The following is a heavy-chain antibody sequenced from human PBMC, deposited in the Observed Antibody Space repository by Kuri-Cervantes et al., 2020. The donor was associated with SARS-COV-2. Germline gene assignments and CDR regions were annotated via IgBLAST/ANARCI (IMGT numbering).Heavy chain of an antibody. V-gene: IGHV1-69*13. J-gene: IGHJ6*02. Sequence: SVMVSCKASGGNFSSCAISWVRQAPGQGLEWMGGIIPIFGTANYAQKFQGRVTITADESTSTAYMELSSLSCEDTAVYYCAGTFSGYSSSWVKEKYYYYGMDVWGQGTTVTVSS. CDR2: IIPIFGTA. D-gene: IGHD6-13*01. CDR1: GGNFSSCA. CDR3: AGTFSGYSSSWVKEKYYYYGMDV.